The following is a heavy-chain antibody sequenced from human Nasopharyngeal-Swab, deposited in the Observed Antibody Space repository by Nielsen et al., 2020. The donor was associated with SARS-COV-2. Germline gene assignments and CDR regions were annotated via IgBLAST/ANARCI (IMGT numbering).Heavy chain of an antibody. J-gene: IGHJ4*02. Sequence: PETLSLTCAVYGGSFSGYYWSWIRQPPGKGLEWIGEINHSGSTNYNPSLKSRVTISVDTSKNQFSLKLSSVTAADTAVYYCARLPHRDTAMVKAVVLDYWGQGTLVTVSS. D-gene: IGHD5-18*01. CDR2: INHSGST. CDR1: GGSFSGYY. CDR3: ARLPHRDTAMVKAVVLDY. V-gene: IGHV4-34*01.